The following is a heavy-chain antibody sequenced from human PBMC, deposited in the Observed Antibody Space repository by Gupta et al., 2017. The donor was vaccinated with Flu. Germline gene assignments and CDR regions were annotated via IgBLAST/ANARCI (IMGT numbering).Heavy chain of an antibody. CDR3: VEAGGGSYP. V-gene: IGHV3-7*01. Sequence: EVQLVESGGGLVQPGGSLRLPCAASGLTFTRYWMSWVRQAPGKGLEGVANINQDGNKKYYVDYVKGRFTISRDNAKNSLYLQMNSLRAEDTAVYYCVEAGGGSYPWGQGTLVTVSS. J-gene: IGHJ4*02. CDR1: GLTFTRYW. CDR2: INQDGNKK. D-gene: IGHD3-3*01.